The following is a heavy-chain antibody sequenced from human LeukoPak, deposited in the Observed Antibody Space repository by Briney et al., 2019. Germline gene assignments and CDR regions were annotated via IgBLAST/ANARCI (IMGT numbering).Heavy chain of an antibody. CDR1: GGSISSGGYS. CDR3: ARARDGGDDYGDYPPHY. Sequence: PSQTLSLTCAVSGGSISSGGYSWSWIRQPPGKGLEWIGYIYHSGSTYYNPSLKSRVTISVDRSKNQFSLKLSSVTAADTAVYYCARARDGGDDYGDYPPHYWGQGTLVTVSS. D-gene: IGHD4-17*01. V-gene: IGHV4-30-2*01. J-gene: IGHJ4*02. CDR2: IYHSGST.